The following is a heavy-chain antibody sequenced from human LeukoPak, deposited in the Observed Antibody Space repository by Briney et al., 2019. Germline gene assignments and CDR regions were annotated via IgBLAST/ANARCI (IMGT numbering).Heavy chain of an antibody. J-gene: IGHJ3*02. CDR1: GYTFTSYG. Sequence: ASVKVSCKASGYTFTSYGISWVRQAPGQGLEWMGWISAYNGNTNYAQKLPGRVTMTTDTSTSTAYMELRSLRSDDTAVYYCARVTPLVSAFDIWGQGTMVTVSS. CDR3: ARVTPLVSAFDI. V-gene: IGHV1-18*01. CDR2: ISAYNGNT. D-gene: IGHD1-14*01.